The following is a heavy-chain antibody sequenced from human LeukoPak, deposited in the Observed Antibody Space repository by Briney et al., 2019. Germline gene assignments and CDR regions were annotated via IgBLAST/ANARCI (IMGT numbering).Heavy chain of an antibody. V-gene: IGHV3-7*01. Sequence: GGSLRLSCAASGFTFSSYWMSWVRQAPGKGLEWVANIKQDGSEKYCVDSVKGRFTISRDNAKNSLYLQMNSLRAEDTAVYYCASVGGYYYGSGSYYKVPFDYWGQGTLVTVSS. CDR1: GFTFSSYW. D-gene: IGHD3-10*01. CDR3: ASVGGYYYGSGSYYKVPFDY. J-gene: IGHJ4*02. CDR2: IKQDGSEK.